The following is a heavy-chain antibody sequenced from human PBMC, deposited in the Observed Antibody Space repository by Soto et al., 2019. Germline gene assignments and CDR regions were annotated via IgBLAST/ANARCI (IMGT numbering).Heavy chain of an antibody. V-gene: IGHV1-3*01. J-gene: IGHJ3*02. D-gene: IGHD6-13*01. CDR2: INAANGNT. CDR1: GYIFTNYA. CDR3: ARGGYSSSWYFTIQDAFDI. Sequence: GASVKVSCKASGYIFTNYAMHWVRQAPGQRLEWMGWINAANGNTKYSQKFQGRVTITTDTSASTAYMELSSLRSEDTAVYYCARGGYSSSWYFTIQDAFDIWGQGTMVTVSS.